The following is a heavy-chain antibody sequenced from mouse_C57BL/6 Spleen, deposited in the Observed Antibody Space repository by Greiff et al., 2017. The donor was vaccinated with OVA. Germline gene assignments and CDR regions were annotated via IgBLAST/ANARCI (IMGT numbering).Heavy chain of an antibody. Sequence: VQLQQSGAELVRPGTSVKVSCKASGYAFTNYLIEWVKQRPGQGLEWIGVINPGSGGTNYNEKFKGKATLTADKSSSTAYMQLSSLTSEDSAVYFCARGGWDWYFDVWGTGTTVTVSS. V-gene: IGHV1-54*01. CDR1: GYAFTNYL. D-gene: IGHD1-1*02. J-gene: IGHJ1*03. CDR2: INPGSGGT. CDR3: ARGGWDWYFDV.